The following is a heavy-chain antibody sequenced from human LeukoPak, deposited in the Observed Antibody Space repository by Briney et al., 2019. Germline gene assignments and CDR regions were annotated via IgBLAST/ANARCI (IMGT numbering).Heavy chain of an antibody. CDR2: IYYSGST. V-gene: IGHV4-39*01. CDR3: ARGIAAVGVDY. Sequence: GSLRLSCAASGLTFSNYWMHWVRQPPGKGLEWIGSIYYSGSTYYNPSLKSRVTISVDTSKNQFSLKLSSVTAADTAVYYCARGIAAVGVDYWGQGTLVTVSS. D-gene: IGHD6-13*01. J-gene: IGHJ4*02. CDR1: GLTFSNYW.